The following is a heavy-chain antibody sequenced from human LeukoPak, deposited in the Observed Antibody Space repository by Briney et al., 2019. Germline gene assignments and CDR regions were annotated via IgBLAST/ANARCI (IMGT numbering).Heavy chain of an antibody. V-gene: IGHV4-59*01. D-gene: IGHD1-1*01. CDR2: IYYSGST. CDR3: AGGGGTTGTTPPFWYYGMDV. CDR1: GGSISSYY. Sequence: SETLSLTCTVSGGSISSYYWSWIRQPPGKGLEWIGYIYYSGSTNYNPSLKSRVTISVDTSKNQFSLKLSSVTAADTAVYYCAGGGGTTGTTPPFWYYGMDVWGQGTTVTVSS. J-gene: IGHJ6*02.